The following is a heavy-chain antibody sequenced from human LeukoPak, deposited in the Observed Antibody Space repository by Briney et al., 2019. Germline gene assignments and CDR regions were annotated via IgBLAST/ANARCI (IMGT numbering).Heavy chain of an antibody. V-gene: IGHV3-74*01. J-gene: IGHJ6*03. CDR1: GFTFSSYW. CDR3: VRGASLAYYMDV. CDR2: INTDGSRT. D-gene: IGHD3-16*02. Sequence: GGSLRLSCAASGFTFSSYWIHWVRQAPGKGLVWVSRINTDGSRTNYADSVKGRFAISRDDAKNTVHLQMYSLGAEDSAVYYCVRGASLAYYMDVWGKGTTVTVSS.